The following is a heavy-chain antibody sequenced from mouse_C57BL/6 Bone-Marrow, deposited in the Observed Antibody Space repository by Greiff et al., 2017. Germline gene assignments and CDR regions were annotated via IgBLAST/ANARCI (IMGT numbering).Heavy chain of an antibody. J-gene: IGHJ1*03. CDR1: GYAFSSSW. V-gene: IGHV1-82*01. D-gene: IGHD1-1*01. CDR3: AREYYGTDWYFDV. Sequence: VQLQQSGPELVKPGASVKISCKASGYAFSSSWMNWVKQRPGKGLEWIGRIYPGDGDTNYNGKFKGKATLTADKSSSTAYMQLSSLTSEDSAVYFCAREYYGTDWYFDVWGTVTTVTVSS. CDR2: IYPGDGDT.